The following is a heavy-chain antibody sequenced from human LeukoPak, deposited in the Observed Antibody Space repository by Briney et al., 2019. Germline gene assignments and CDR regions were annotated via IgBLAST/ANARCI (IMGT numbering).Heavy chain of an antibody. CDR2: IYPRDGST. CDR3: ARDQEGFDY. CDR1: GYTFTSNY. J-gene: IGHJ4*02. V-gene: IGHV1-46*01. Sequence: ASVKVSFKASGYTFTSNYIHWVRQAPGQGLEWMGMIYPRDGSTSYAQKFQGRVTVTRDTSTSTVHMELSGLRSEDTAVYYCARDQEGFDYWGPGTLVTVSS.